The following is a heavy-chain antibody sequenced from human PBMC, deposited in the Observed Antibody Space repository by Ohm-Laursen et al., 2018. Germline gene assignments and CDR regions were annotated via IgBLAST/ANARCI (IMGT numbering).Heavy chain of an antibody. CDR2: IWYDGSNK. Sequence: SLRLSCAASGFTFSSYGMHWVRQAPGKGLEWVAVIWYDGSNKYYADSVKGRFTISRDNSKNTLYLQMNSLRAEDTAVYYCAKDRDYGDYVGYFDLWGRGTLVTVSS. J-gene: IGHJ2*01. CDR1: GFTFSSYG. CDR3: AKDRDYGDYVGYFDL. D-gene: IGHD4-17*01. V-gene: IGHV3-33*06.